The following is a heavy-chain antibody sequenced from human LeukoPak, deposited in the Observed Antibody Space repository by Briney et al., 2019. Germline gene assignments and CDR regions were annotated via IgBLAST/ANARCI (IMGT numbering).Heavy chain of an antibody. V-gene: IGHV3-23*01. D-gene: IGHD1-26*01. J-gene: IGHJ4*02. CDR1: GFTFTSYS. Sequence: GGSLRLSCAASGFTFTSYSMNWVRQAPGQGLEWVSTISGGGGSTYYADSVKGRFTISRDNSKNSLYLQVNSLRAEDTAVYYCAKGGKWDVTPFDYWGQGTLVTVSS. CDR3: AKGGKWDVTPFDY. CDR2: ISGGGGST.